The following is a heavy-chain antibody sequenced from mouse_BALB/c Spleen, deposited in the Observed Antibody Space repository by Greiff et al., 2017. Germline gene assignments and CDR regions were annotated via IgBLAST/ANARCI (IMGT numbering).Heavy chain of an antibody. V-gene: IGHV5-17*02. D-gene: IGHD1-2*01. J-gene: IGHJ2*01. CDR1: GFTFSSFG. CDR3: ARDYGFLFDY. CDR2: ISSGSSTI. Sequence: EVQGVESGGGLVQPGGSRKLSCAASGFTFSSFGMHWVRQAPEKGLEWVAYISSGSSTIYYADTVKGRFTISRDNPKNTLFLQMTSLRSEDTAMYYCARDYGFLFDYWGQGTTLTVSS.